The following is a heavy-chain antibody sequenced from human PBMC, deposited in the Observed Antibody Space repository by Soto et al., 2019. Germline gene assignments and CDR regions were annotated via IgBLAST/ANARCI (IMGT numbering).Heavy chain of an antibody. CDR3: AKEPGWLHAVHYGMDV. D-gene: IGHD3-22*01. V-gene: IGHV3-23*01. Sequence: GGSLRLFCAASGFTFSSYAMSWVRQAPGKGLEWVSAISGSGGSTYYADSVKGRFTIFRDNSKNTLYLQMNSLRAEDTAVYYCAKEPGWLHAVHYGMDVWGQGNTVTV. J-gene: IGHJ6*02. CDR1: GFTFSSYA. CDR2: ISGSGGST.